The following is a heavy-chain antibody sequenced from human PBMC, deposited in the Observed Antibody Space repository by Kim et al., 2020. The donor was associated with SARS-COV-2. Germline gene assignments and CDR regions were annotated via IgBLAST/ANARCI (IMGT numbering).Heavy chain of an antibody. CDR3: VRDRRGVLRYFDWLLGPVDY. CDR1: GFTFSSYA. J-gene: IGHJ4*02. D-gene: IGHD3-9*01. Sequence: GGSLRLSCAASGFTFSSYAMHWVRQAPGKGLEYVSAISSNGGSTYYANSVKGRFTISRDNSKNTLYLQMGSLRAEDMAVYYCVRDRRGVLRYFDWLLGPVDYWGQGTLVTVSS. CDR2: ISSNGGST. V-gene: IGHV3-64*01.